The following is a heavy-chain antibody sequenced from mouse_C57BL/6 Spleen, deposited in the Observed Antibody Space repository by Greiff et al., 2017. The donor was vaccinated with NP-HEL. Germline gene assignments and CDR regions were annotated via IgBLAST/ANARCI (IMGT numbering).Heavy chain of an antibody. CDR1: GYTFTSYW. Sequence: QVHVKQPGAELVKPGASVKMSCKASGYTFTSYWITWVKQRPGQGLEWIGDIYPGSGSTNYNEKFKSKATLTVDTSSSTAYMQLSSLTSEDSAVYYCARRGYYGSSSSAYWGQGTLVTVSA. J-gene: IGHJ3*01. D-gene: IGHD1-1*01. V-gene: IGHV1-55*01. CDR2: IYPGSGST. CDR3: ARRGYYGSSSSAY.